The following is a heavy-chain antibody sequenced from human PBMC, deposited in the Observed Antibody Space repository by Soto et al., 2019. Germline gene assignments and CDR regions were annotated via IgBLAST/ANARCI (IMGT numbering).Heavy chain of an antibody. CDR2: INHSGGT. CDR1: GGSFSGYY. V-gene: IGHV4-34*01. J-gene: IGHJ6*02. Sequence: SETLSLTCAVYGGSFSGYYWSWIRQPPGKGLEWIGEINHSGGTNYNPSLKSRVTISVDTSKNQFSLKLSSVTAADTAVYYCARGQRISNSAGGYYYGMDVWGQGTTVTVSS. CDR3: ARGQRISNSAGGYYYGMDV. D-gene: IGHD1-20*01.